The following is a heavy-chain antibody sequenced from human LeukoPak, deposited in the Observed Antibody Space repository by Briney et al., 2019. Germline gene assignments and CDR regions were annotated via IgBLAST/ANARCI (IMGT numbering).Heavy chain of an antibody. D-gene: IGHD2-2*01. V-gene: IGHV1-18*01. Sequence: ASVKVSCKASGYTFTSYGISWVRQAPGQGLEWMGCISAYNGNTNYAQKLQGRVTMTTDTSTSTAYMELRSLRSDDTAVYYCASGNRRYCSSTSCYGVGYYYGMDVWGQGTTVTVSS. J-gene: IGHJ6*02. CDR3: ASGNRRYCSSTSCYGVGYYYGMDV. CDR2: ISAYNGNT. CDR1: GYTFTSYG.